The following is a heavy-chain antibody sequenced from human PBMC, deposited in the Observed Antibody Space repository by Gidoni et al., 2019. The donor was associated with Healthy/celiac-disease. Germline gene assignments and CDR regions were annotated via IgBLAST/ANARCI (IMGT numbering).Heavy chain of an antibody. CDR3: AKDPSSIAARPGFGWFDP. CDR2: ISWNSGSI. J-gene: IGHJ5*02. D-gene: IGHD6-6*01. Sequence: EVQLVESGGGLVQPGRSLRLSCSASGFTFDDYAMHWVRQAPGKGLEWVSGISWNSGSIGYADSVKGRFTISRDNAKNSLYLQMNSLRAEDTALYYCAKDPSSIAARPGFGWFDPWGQGTLVTVSS. V-gene: IGHV3-9*01. CDR1: GFTFDDYA.